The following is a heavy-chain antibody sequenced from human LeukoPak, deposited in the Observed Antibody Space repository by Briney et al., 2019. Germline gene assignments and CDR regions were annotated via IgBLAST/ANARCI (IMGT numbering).Heavy chain of an antibody. V-gene: IGHV3-9*01. CDR3: AKDLGLGIAAAGRIDY. CDR2: ISWNSGSI. CDR1: GFTFDDYA. D-gene: IGHD6-13*01. Sequence: PGGSLRLSCAASGFTFDDYAMHWVRQAPGKGLEWVSGISWNSGSIGYADSVKGRFTISRDNAKNSLYLQMNSLRAEDTALYYCAKDLGLGIAAAGRIDYWGQGTLVTVSS. J-gene: IGHJ4*02.